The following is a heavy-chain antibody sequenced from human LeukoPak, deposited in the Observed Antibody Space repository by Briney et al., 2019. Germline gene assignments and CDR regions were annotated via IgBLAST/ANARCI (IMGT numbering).Heavy chain of an antibody. CDR1: GFTFSRYW. Sequence: GGSLRLSCATSGFTFSRYWMSWVRQAPGKGLEWVAVISYDGSNKYYADSVKGRFTISRDNSKNTLYLQMNSLRAEDTAVYYCAKDQRYDVYSSSSVYYYYGMDVWGQGTTVTVSS. J-gene: IGHJ6*02. CDR3: AKDQRYDVYSSSSVYYYYGMDV. V-gene: IGHV3-30*18. D-gene: IGHD6-6*01. CDR2: ISYDGSNK.